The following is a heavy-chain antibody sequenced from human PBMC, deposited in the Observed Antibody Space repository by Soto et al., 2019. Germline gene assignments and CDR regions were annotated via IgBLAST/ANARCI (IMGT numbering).Heavy chain of an antibody. CDR3: ASRLEEDYYYYYGMDV. CDR1: GGTFSSYA. D-gene: IGHD1-1*01. J-gene: IGHJ6*02. CDR2: IIPIFGTA. V-gene: IGHV1-69*06. Sequence: GASVKVSCKASGGTFSSYAISWVRQAPGQGLEWMGGIIPIFGTANCAQKFQGRVTITADKSTSTAYMELSSLRSEDTAVYYCASRLEEDYYYYYGMDVWGQGTTVTVSS.